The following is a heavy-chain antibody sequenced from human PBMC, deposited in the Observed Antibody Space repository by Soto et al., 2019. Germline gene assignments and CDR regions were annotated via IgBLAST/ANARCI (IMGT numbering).Heavy chain of an antibody. CDR3: ARGLFSEDSYSGGWYFFDY. V-gene: IGHV4-34*02. Sequence: QVQLQQWGAGLLKPSETLSLTCAVYGGSFSGYSWTWIRQPPGKALEWIGQINHSGSANYNPSPKSRVTISVATPKNQFSLELASVTAADTAVYYCARGLFSEDSYSGGWYFFDYWGQGTLVTVSS. CDR1: GGSFSGYS. J-gene: IGHJ4*02. D-gene: IGHD3-10*01. CDR2: INHSGSA.